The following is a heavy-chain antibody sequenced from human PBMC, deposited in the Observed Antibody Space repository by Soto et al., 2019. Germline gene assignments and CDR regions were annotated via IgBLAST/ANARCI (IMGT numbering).Heavy chain of an antibody. J-gene: IGHJ3*02. CDR2: ISGSGGST. CDR3: AKDLGDYYDSSGSLGDAFDI. V-gene: IGHV3-23*01. CDR1: GFTFSSYA. Sequence: GGSLRLSCAASGFTFSSYAMSWVRQAPGKGLEWVSAISGSGGSTYYADSVKGRFTISRDNSKNTLYLQMNSLRAEDTAVYYCAKDLGDYYDSSGSLGDAFDIWGQGTMVTVSS. D-gene: IGHD3-22*01.